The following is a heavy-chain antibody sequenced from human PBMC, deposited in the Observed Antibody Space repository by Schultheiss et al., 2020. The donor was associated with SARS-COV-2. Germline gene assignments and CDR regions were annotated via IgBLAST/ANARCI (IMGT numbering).Heavy chain of an antibody. Sequence: GESLKISCKASGYTFTGYYMHWVRQAPGQGLEWMGRINPNSGGTNYAQKFQGRVTMTRDTSISTAYMELSRLRSDDTAVYYCARGWESNVYYYYGMDVWGQGTTVTVSS. CDR3: ARGWESNVYYYYGMDV. D-gene: IGHD1-26*01. CDR2: INPNSGGT. V-gene: IGHV1-2*06. J-gene: IGHJ6*02. CDR1: GYTFTGYY.